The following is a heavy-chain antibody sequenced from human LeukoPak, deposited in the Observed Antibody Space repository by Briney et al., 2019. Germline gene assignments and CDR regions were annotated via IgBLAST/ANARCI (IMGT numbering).Heavy chain of an antibody. V-gene: IGHV4-34*01. Sequence: PSETLSLTCAVYGGSFSGWWSWIRQPPGKGLEWIGEIHHSGGTKYNPSLRSLDTISVDTSERQISLKMTSVTAADTAIYYCARHNGWAFDIWGQGTVVTVSS. D-gene: IGHD2-15*01. J-gene: IGHJ3*02. CDR2: IHHSGGT. CDR1: GGSFSGW. CDR3: ARHNGWAFDI.